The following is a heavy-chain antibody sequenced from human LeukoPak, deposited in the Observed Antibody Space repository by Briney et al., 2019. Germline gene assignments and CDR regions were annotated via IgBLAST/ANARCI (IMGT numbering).Heavy chain of an antibody. J-gene: IGHJ5*02. V-gene: IGHV3-23*01. CDR3: AKDGPGCLNDCYSDQ. CDR1: GFTFSNYA. Sequence: PGGSLRLSCAASGFTFSNYAMSWVRQAPGKGLEWVSVIGGSGGNTYSADSVKGRFTISRDNSKNTLYLQLNSLRAEDTAVYHCAKDGPGCLNDCYSDQWGQGTLVTVSS. CDR2: IGGSGGNT. D-gene: IGHD2-21*02.